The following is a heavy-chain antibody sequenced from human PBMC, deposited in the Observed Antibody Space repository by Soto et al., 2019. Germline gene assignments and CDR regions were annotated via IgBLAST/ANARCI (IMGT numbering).Heavy chain of an antibody. D-gene: IGHD1-26*01. CDR1: GGTFSSYT. Sequence: QVQLVQSGAEVKKPGSSVTVSCKASGGTFSSYTISWVRQAPGQGLEWMAGISPIFGTPIYAQKFQARVTITADDSTMTAYMEMNRLTSEETAGYYCARVVVGSRLRLDYWGQGTLVTISS. V-gene: IGHV1-69*01. CDR2: ISPIFGTP. CDR3: ARVVVGSRLRLDY. J-gene: IGHJ4*02.